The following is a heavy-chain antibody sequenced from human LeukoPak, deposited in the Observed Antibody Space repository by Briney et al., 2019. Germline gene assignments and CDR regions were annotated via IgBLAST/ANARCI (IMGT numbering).Heavy chain of an antibody. CDR1: GFTLSDYW. J-gene: IGHJ5*02. Sequence: GGSLRLSCAASGFTLSDYWMHWVRQAPGKGLVWVARINGDRSSSTYADTVKGQFTISRDNAKNTLYLQMNSLRVEDTAVYYCARDPRNMGLDPWGQGTLVTVSS. V-gene: IGHV3-74*01. CDR2: INGDRSSS. CDR3: ARDPRNMGLDP. D-gene: IGHD1-14*01.